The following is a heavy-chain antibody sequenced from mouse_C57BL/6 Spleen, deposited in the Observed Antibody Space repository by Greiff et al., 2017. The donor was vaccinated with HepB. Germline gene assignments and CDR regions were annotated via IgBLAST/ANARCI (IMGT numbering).Heavy chain of an antibody. CDR3: TGKRFAY. CDR2: IDPETGGT. Sequence: VQLQQSGAELVRPGASVTLSCKASGYTFTDYDMHWVKQTPVHGLEWIGAIDPETGGTAYNQKFKGKAILTADKSSSTAYMELRSLTSEDSAVYYCTGKRFAYWGQGTLVTVSA. CDR1: GYTFTDYD. V-gene: IGHV1-15*01. J-gene: IGHJ3*01.